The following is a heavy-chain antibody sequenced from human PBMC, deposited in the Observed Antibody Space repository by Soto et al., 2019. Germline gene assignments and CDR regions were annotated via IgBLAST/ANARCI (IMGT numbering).Heavy chain of an antibody. Sequence: GSLRLSCAASGFTFSYFGMHWVRQAPGKGLAWVSSISGSGDNTYYADSVKGRFTISRDNSKNTLSLQMNSLRADDTAVYYCAKSSGYDSRGYYPLEYWGQGTLVTVSS. V-gene: IGHV3-23*01. CDR3: AKSSGYDSRGYYPLEY. J-gene: IGHJ4*02. D-gene: IGHD3-22*01. CDR1: GFTFSYFG. CDR2: ISGSGDNT.